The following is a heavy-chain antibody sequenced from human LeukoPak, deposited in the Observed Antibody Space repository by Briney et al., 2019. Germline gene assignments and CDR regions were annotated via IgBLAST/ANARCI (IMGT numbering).Heavy chain of an antibody. CDR1: GYTFTGYY. V-gene: IGHV1-2*02. CDR2: INPNSGGT. D-gene: IGHD4-17*01. Sequence: ASVKVSCKASGYTFTGYYMHWVRQAPGQGLEWMGWINPNSGGTNYAQKFQGRVTMTRDTSISTAYMELSRLRSDDTAVYYCASGADYGDYWLRLRYWGQGTLVTVSS. CDR3: ASGADYGDYWLRLRY. J-gene: IGHJ4*02.